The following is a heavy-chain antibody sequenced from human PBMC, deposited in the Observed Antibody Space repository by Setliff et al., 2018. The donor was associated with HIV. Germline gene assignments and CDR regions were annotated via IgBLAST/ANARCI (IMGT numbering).Heavy chain of an antibody. Sequence: HPGGSLRLSCTASGLTVSSEYMVWVRQAPGRGLEWVSVISGSGDSAYYADSVKGRFTISRDDSKNMLFLQMDSLRVEDTAVYYCAKSHTFYFDTPSYPLDYWGQGTLVTVSS. J-gene: IGHJ4*02. CDR1: GLTVSSEY. V-gene: IGHV3-23*01. CDR3: AKSHTFYFDTPSYPLDY. CDR2: ISGSGDSA. D-gene: IGHD3-9*01.